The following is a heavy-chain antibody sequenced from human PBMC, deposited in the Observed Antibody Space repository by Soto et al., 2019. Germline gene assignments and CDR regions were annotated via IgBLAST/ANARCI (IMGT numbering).Heavy chain of an antibody. CDR2: ISAYNGNT. V-gene: IGHV1-18*04. J-gene: IGHJ6*02. CDR1: GYTFTSYG. D-gene: IGHD2-2*02. Sequence: GASVKVSCKASGYTFTSYGISWVRQAPGQGLEWMGWISAYNGNTNYAQKLQGRVTMTTDTSTSTAYMELRSLRSDDTAVYHCAREGYCSSTSCYIAIYYYGMDVWGQGTTVTVSS. CDR3: AREGYCSSTSCYIAIYYYGMDV.